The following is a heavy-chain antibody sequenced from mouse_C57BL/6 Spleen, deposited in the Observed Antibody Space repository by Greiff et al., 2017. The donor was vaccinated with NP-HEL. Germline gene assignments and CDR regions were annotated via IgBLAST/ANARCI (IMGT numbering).Heavy chain of an antibody. V-gene: IGHV1-53*01. CDR3: ARHYYSNPYWYFDV. Sequence: QVQLQQPGTELVKPGASVKLSCKASGYTFTSYWMHWVKQRPGQGLEWIGNINPSNGGTNYNEKFKSQATLTDDKSSSTAYMQLSMLTSEDSAVYYCARHYYSNPYWYFDVWGTGTTVTVSS. D-gene: IGHD2-5*01. J-gene: IGHJ1*03. CDR1: GYTFTSYW. CDR2: INPSNGGT.